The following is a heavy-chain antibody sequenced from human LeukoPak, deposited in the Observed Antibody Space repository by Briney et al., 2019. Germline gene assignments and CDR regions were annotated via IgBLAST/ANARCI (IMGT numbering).Heavy chain of an antibody. CDR3: ARDVDIVATTERGGFDY. CDR1: GGSFSGYY. D-gene: IGHD5-12*01. V-gene: IGHV4-34*01. CDR2: INHSGST. J-gene: IGHJ4*02. Sequence: PSETLSLTCAVYGGSFSGYYWSWIRQPPGKGLEWIGEINHSGSTNYNPSLKSRVTISVDKSKNQFSLKLSSVTAADTAVYYCARDVDIVATTERGGFDYWGQGTLVTVSS.